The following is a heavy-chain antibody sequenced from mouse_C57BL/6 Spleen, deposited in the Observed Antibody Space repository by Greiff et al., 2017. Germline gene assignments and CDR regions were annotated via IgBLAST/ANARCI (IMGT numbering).Heavy chain of an antibody. CDR1: GYTFTSYW. CDR3: ARMGKSYSYDEGDY. J-gene: IGHJ2*01. CDR2: INPSNGGT. Sequence: QVQLQQPGTELVKPGASVKLSCKASGYTFTSYWMHWVKQWPGQGLEWIGNINPSNGGTNSNEKFKSKATLTVAKSASTAKMRLSSLTSEDTAVYYCARMGKSYSYDEGDYWGQGTPLTVSS. D-gene: IGHD2-12*01. V-gene: IGHV1-53*01.